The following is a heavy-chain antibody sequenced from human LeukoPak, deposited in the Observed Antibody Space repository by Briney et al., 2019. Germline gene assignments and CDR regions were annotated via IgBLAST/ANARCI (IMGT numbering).Heavy chain of an antibody. D-gene: IGHD2-21*01. Sequence: SETLSLTCTVSGGSLSSGSYYWRWIRQPAGKGLEWIGRIYTSGSTNYNPSLKSRVTISVDTSKNQFSLKLSSVTAADTAVYYCARVIASYYYYMDVWGKGTTVTVSS. CDR1: GGSLSSGSYY. J-gene: IGHJ6*03. CDR2: IYTSGST. CDR3: ARVIASYYYYMDV. V-gene: IGHV4-61*02.